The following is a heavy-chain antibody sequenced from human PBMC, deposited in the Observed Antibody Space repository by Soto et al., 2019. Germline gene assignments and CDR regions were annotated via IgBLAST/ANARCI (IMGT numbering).Heavy chain of an antibody. J-gene: IGHJ5*02. CDR1: GGSISSSSYY. CDR3: AVRLSGNTYGWGSGIGP. V-gene: IGHV4-39*01. Sequence: QVQLQESGPGLVKPSETLSLTCTVSGGSISSSSYYWGWIRQPPGKGLEWIGDINYAGNTYYNSSLRSQVTIYADTPKDQCSLKLSSVTAADTAVYYCAVRLSGNTYGWGSGIGPWGQGTLVSVSS. CDR2: INYAGNT. D-gene: IGHD3-10*01.